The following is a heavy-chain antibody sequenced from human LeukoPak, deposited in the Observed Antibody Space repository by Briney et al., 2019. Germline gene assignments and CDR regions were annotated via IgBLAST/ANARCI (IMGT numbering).Heavy chain of an antibody. CDR2: INPNSGGT. Sequence: GASVKVSCKASGYTFTGYYMHWVRQAPGQGLEWMGRINPNSGGTNYAQKFQGRVTMTRDTSISTAYMELSRLRSDDTAVYYCARDSSGVVPAAAIADWYFDLWGRGTLVTVSS. V-gene: IGHV1-2*06. D-gene: IGHD2-2*01. CDR1: GYTFTGYY. J-gene: IGHJ2*01. CDR3: ARDSSGVVPAAAIADWYFDL.